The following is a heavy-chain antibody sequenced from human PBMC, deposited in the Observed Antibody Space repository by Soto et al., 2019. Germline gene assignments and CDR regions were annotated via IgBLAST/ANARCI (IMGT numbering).Heavy chain of an antibody. CDR2: VWDDGSDK. CDR1: GFTFSKKN. Sequence: QVQLVESGGGVVQPGRSLRFSCAASGFTFSKKNMHWVRQPPGKGLEWVGIVWDDGSDKNYADAVKGRFTISRDNSKNMLYLQMNSLTAEDTAVYYCARDGSDYDLDFWGQGTLVTVSS. CDR3: ARDGSDYDLDF. J-gene: IGHJ4*02. V-gene: IGHV3-33*01. D-gene: IGHD4-17*01.